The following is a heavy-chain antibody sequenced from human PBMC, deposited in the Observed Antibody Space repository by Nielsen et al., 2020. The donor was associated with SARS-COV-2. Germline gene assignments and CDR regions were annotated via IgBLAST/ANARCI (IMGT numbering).Heavy chain of an antibody. CDR3: TRGGGWELLLRDLDY. CDR1: GFTFSSYG. CDR2: IRSKAYGGTT. Sequence: GESLKISCAASGFTFSSYGMHWVRQAPGKGLEWVGFIRSKAYGGTTEYAASVKGRFTISRDDSKSIAYLQMNSLKTEDTAVYYCTRGGGWELLLRDLDYWGQGTLVTVSS. V-gene: IGHV3-49*04. D-gene: IGHD1-26*01. J-gene: IGHJ4*02.